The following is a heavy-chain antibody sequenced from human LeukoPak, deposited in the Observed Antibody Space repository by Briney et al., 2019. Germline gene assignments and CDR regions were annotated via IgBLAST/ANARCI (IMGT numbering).Heavy chain of an antibody. J-gene: IGHJ4*02. CDR1: GGSVSSGGFS. CDR2: ISHTGST. Sequence: SQTLSLTCAVSGGSVSSGGFSWRWIRQPPGKGLECIGSISHTGSTYYNPSLKSRVTISVDSSKNQFSLKLSSVTAADTAVYYCARGQWLTKSPCFDYWGQGTLVTVSS. D-gene: IGHD6-19*01. V-gene: IGHV4-30-2*01. CDR3: ARGQWLTKSPCFDY.